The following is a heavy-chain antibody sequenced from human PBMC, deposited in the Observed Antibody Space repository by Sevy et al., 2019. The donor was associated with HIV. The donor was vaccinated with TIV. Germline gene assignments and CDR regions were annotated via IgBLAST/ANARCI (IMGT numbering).Heavy chain of an antibody. D-gene: IGHD3-10*01. V-gene: IGHV1-2*06. CDR1: GYTFSNYY. J-gene: IGHJ6*02. CDR2: INPNSGGT. Sequence: ASVKVSCKASGYTFSNYYMDLVRQAPGQGLEWMGRINPNSGGTNYAQKFQGRVTMTRDTSIRTAYMELTRLRSDDTAVYYCARERITMVEGVFITTYYHYGMDVWGQGTTVTVSS. CDR3: ARERITMVEGVFITTYYHYGMDV.